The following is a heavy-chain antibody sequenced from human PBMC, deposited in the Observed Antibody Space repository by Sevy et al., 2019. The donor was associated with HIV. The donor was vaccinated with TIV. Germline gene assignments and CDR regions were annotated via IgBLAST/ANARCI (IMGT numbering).Heavy chain of an antibody. V-gene: IGHV3-21*01. CDR2: ISSSSSYI. CDR1: GFTFSSYS. J-gene: IGHJ4*02. CDR3: ARDYYCSSTSCYVSGVGDNYFDY. D-gene: IGHD2-2*01. Sequence: GGSLRLSCAASGFTFSSYSMNWVRQAPGKGLEWVSSISSSSSYIYYADSVKGRFTISRDNAKNSLYLQMNSLRAEDTXXXXCARDYYCSSTSCYVSGVGDNYFDYWGQGTLVTVSS.